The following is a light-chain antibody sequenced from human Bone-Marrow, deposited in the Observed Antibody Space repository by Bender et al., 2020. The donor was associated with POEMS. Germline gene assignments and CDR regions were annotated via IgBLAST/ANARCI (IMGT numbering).Light chain of an antibody. J-gene: IGLJ1*01. CDR3: QAWDSSSLYV. CDR1: KLGDQY. CDR2: QDG. V-gene: IGLV3-1*01. Sequence: YELSQSPSVSVSPGQTASITCSGDKLGDQYVSWYQQKPGQSPLLIMYQDGKRPSGIPERFSGSNSGNTATLTISGTQAMDEADYYCQAWDSSSLYVFGPGTKVTVL.